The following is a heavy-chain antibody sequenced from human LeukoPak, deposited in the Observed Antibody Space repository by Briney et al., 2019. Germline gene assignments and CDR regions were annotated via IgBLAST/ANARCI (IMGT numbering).Heavy chain of an antibody. Sequence: SGTLSLTCAVSGGSISSSNWWSWVRQPPGKGLEWIGEIYHSGSTNYNPSLKSRVTISVDKSKDQFSLKLSSVTAADTAVYYCARSGGEPTLRGFDYWGQGTLVTVSS. J-gene: IGHJ4*02. CDR3: ARSGGEPTLRGFDY. CDR1: GGSISSSNW. D-gene: IGHD3-16*01. CDR2: IYHSGST. V-gene: IGHV4-4*02.